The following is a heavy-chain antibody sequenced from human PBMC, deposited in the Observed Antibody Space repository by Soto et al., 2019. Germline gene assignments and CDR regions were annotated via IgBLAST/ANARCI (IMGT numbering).Heavy chain of an antibody. Sequence: SVKVSCKASGGTFSSYAISWARQAPGQGLEWMGGIIPIFGTANYAQKFQGRVTITADESTSTAYMELSSLRSEDTAVYYCARGPAPVYDFWSGYSHFDYWGQGTLVTVSS. J-gene: IGHJ4*02. D-gene: IGHD3-3*01. CDR1: GGTFSSYA. CDR3: ARGPAPVYDFWSGYSHFDY. CDR2: IIPIFGTA. V-gene: IGHV1-69*13.